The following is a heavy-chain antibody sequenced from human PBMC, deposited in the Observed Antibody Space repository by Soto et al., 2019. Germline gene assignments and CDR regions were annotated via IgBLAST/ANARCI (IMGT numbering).Heavy chain of an antibody. V-gene: IGHV4-61*01. J-gene: IGHJ5*02. CDR3: ARAQNVVSGYNNNWFDP. Sequence: QVQLQESGPGLVKPSETLSLTCTVSGGSVSSGSYYWSWLRQPPGKGLEWIGYIYYSGSTNYNPSLKSRVTISVDTSKNPCSLKLSSVTAADTAVYYCARAQNVVSGYNNNWFDPWGQGTLVTVSS. CDR2: IYYSGST. D-gene: IGHD3-3*01. CDR1: GGSVSSGSYY.